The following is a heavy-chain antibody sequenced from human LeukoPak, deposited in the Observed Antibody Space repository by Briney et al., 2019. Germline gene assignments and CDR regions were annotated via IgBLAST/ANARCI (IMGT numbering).Heavy chain of an antibody. CDR3: ANLPL. V-gene: IGHV3-23*01. CDR2: ISGSGGGT. Sequence: GGSLRLSCAASGFTFSSIAMSWVRQAPDKGLEWVSTISGSGGGTYYADSVKGRFTISRDNSKNTLYLQMNSLRPEDAAVYYCANLPLWGQGTLVTVSS. J-gene: IGHJ4*02. CDR1: GFTFSSIA.